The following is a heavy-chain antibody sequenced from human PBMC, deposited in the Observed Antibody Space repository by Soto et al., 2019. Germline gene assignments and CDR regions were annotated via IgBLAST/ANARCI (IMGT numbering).Heavy chain of an antibody. CDR2: ISYDGSNK. J-gene: IGHJ5*02. Sequence: QVQLVESGGGVVQPGRSLRLSCAASGFTFSSYAMHWVRQAPGKGLEWVAVISYDGSNKNYADSVKGRFTISRDNSKNTLYLQMNSLRAEDTAVYYCARGSGWFDPWCQGTLVTVSS. CDR1: GFTFSSYA. CDR3: ARGSGWFDP. V-gene: IGHV3-30*14. D-gene: IGHD3-10*01.